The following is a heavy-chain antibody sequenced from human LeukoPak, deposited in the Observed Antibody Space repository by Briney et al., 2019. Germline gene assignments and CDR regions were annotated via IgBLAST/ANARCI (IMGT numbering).Heavy chain of an antibody. CDR1: GFTFSSYA. CDR2: ISYDGSNK. V-gene: IGHV3-30-3*02. Sequence: GGSLRLSCTASGFTFSSYAMHWVRQAPGKGLEWVAVISYDGSNKYYADSVRGRFTISRDNSKNTLYLQMNSLRAEDTAVYYCAKKRHHCSSTSCYTVDDAFDIWGQGTMVTVSS. D-gene: IGHD2-2*02. CDR3: AKKRHHCSSTSCYTVDDAFDI. J-gene: IGHJ3*02.